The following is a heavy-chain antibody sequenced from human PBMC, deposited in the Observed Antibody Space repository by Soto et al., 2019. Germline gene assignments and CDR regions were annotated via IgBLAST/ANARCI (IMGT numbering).Heavy chain of an antibody. CDR2: ISGSVGST. CDR3: TKGAYGMDV. J-gene: IGHJ6*02. V-gene: IGHV3-23*01. CDR1: GFSFNSYV. Sequence: EVQLLESGGGLVQPGGSLRLSCAASGFSFNSYVMSWVRQAPGKGLEWVSAISGSVGSTYYADSVKGRFTISRDNSKNTVYLQMSSLRAEDTALDYCTKGAYGMDVWGQGTTVTVSS.